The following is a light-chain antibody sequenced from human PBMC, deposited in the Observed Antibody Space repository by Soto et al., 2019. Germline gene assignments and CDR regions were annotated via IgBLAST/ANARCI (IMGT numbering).Light chain of an antibody. CDR2: EVT. CDR1: SSDVGGYNY. CDR3: SSYTTSSASYV. V-gene: IGLV2-14*01. Sequence: QSVLTQPASVSGSPRQSITISCAGTSSDVGGYNYVSWYQQHPGKAPKLMIYEVTNRPSGVSNRSSGSKSGNTASLTISGLQAEDEAYYYRSSYTTSSASYVFGTETKLTV. J-gene: IGLJ1*01.